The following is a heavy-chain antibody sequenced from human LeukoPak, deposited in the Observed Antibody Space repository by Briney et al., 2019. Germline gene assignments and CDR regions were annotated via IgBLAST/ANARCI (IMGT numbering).Heavy chain of an antibody. CDR2: IYSGGST. CDR3: AKDGNPLWFGELLYSSFLDY. CDR1: GFTFSSYA. J-gene: IGHJ4*02. D-gene: IGHD3-10*01. V-gene: IGHV3-66*01. Sequence: GGSLRLSCAASGFTFSSYAMSWVRQAPGKGLEWVSVIYSGGSTYYADSVKGRFTISRDNSKNTLYLQMNSLRAEDTAVYYCAKDGNPLWFGELLYSSFLDYWGQGTLVTVSS.